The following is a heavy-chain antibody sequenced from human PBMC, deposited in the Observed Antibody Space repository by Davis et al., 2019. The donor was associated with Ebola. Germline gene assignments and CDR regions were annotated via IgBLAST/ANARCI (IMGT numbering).Heavy chain of an antibody. Sequence: ASVKVSCKASGYTFTSYGISWVRQAPGQGLEWMGWISAYNGNTNYAQKLQGRVTMTTDTSTSTAYMELSRLRSDDTAVYYCARAPTWSQINYYCFDYWGQGTLVTVSS. J-gene: IGHJ4*02. CDR1: GYTFTSYG. CDR2: ISAYNGNT. CDR3: ARAPTWSQINYYCFDY. D-gene: IGHD3-10*01. V-gene: IGHV1-18*01.